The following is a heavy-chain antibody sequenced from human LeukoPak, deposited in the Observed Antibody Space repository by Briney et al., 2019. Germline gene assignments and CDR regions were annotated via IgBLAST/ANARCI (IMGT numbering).Heavy chain of an antibody. Sequence: SETLSLTCAVSGGSISSGGYSWSWIRQPPGKGLEWFGYIYHSGRTYYNPSLKSRVTISVDRSKNQFSLKLSSVTAADTAVYYCARAEPAASVWFDPWGQGTLVTVSS. D-gene: IGHD2-2*01. V-gene: IGHV4-30-2*01. CDR1: GGSISSGGYS. CDR2: IYHSGRT. CDR3: ARAEPAASVWFDP. J-gene: IGHJ5*02.